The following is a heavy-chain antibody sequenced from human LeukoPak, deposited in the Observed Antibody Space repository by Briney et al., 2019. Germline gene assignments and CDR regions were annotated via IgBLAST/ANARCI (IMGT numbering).Heavy chain of an antibody. CDR1: GGSISSGGYY. CDR2: IYYSRST. J-gene: IGHJ5*02. Sequence: PSETLSLTCTVSGGSISSGGYYWSWIRQHPGKGLEWIGYIYYSRSTYYNPSLKSRVTISVDTSKNQFSLKLSSVTAADTAVYYCARDQHSSLDPWGQGTLVTVSS. V-gene: IGHV4-31*03. CDR3: ARDQHSSLDP. D-gene: IGHD6-13*01.